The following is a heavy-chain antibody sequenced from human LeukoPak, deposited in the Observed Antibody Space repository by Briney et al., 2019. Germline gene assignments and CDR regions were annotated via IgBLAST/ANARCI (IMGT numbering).Heavy chain of an antibody. CDR2: IYYSGST. CDR1: GGSISSYY. J-gene: IGHJ5*02. CDR3: ARGERYSSGCFDP. V-gene: IGHV4-59*01. D-gene: IGHD6-19*01. Sequence: SETLSLTSTVSGGSISSYYWSWIRQPPGKGLEWIGYIYYSGSTNYNPSLKSRVTISVDTSKNQFSLKLSSVTAADTAVYDCARGERYSSGCFDPWGQGTLVTVSS.